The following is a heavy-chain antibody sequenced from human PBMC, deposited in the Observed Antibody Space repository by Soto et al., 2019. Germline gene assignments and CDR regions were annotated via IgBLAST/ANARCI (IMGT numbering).Heavy chain of an antibody. J-gene: IGHJ6*02. CDR2: ISYDGSNK. CDR1: GFTFSSYG. CDR3: AKDRGATPYYYYGMDV. V-gene: IGHV3-30*18. D-gene: IGHD2-15*01. Sequence: GGSLRLSCAASGFTFSSYGMHWVRQAPGKGLEWVAVISYDGSNKYYADSVKGRFTISRDNSKNTLYLQMNSLRAEDTAVYYCAKDRGATPYYYYGMDVWGQGTTVTVSS.